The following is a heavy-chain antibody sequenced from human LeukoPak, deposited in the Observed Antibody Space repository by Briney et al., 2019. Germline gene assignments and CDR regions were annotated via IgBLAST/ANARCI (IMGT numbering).Heavy chain of an antibody. V-gene: IGHV3-23*01. CDR1: GFSFSNYA. Sequence: GGSLRLSCAASGFSFSNYAMNWVRQAPGKGLEWVSGISGSGGRTYYADSVKGRFSISRDNSKNTLYLQMNSLRAEDTAVYYCAKDRGSSWYYWGQGTLVTVSS. CDR3: AKDRGSSWYY. CDR2: ISGSGGRT. D-gene: IGHD6-13*01. J-gene: IGHJ4*02.